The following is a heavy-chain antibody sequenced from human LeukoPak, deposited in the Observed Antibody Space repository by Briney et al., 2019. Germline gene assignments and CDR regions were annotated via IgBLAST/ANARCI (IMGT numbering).Heavy chain of an antibody. CDR1: GGSFSGYY. Sequence: SETLSLTCAVYGGSFSGYYWSWIRQPPGKGLEWIGEINHSGSTNYNPSLKSRVTISVDTSKNQFSLKLSSVTAADTAVYYCARGGRARFGTWGQGTLVTVSS. J-gene: IGHJ5*02. V-gene: IGHV4-34*01. D-gene: IGHD3-10*01. CDR2: INHSGST. CDR3: ARGGRARFGT.